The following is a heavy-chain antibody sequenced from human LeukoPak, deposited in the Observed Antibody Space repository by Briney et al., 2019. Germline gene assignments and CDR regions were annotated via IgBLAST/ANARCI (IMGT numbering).Heavy chain of an antibody. J-gene: IGHJ6*03. CDR2: VHHSGST. D-gene: IGHD1-26*01. V-gene: IGHV4-39*01. CDR1: GGSISSPTYY. Sequence: SETLSLTCTVSGGSISSPTYYWAWIRQPPGKGLEWIGTVHHSGSTYYSPSLVSRVTISVDTSKNQFSLKLASVTAADTAFYYCARGYLKVKVYYYYYMDVWGKGTTVTVSS. CDR3: ARGYLKVKVYYYYYMDV.